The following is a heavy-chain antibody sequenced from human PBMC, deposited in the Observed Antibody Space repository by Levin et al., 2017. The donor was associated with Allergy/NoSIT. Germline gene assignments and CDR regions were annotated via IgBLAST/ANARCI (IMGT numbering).Heavy chain of an antibody. CDR2: ISFAGSHI. CDR3: ARDGLPDKSRAFDI. V-gene: IGHV3-33*01. CDR1: GFTFSAFG. Sequence: PGGSLRLSCAASGFTFSAFGFHWVRQAPGKGLEWVTMISFAGSHIHYADSLKGRFTISRDDSKNTVYLQMNSLTADDAGVYYCARDGLPDKSRAFDIWGQGTMVIVSS. D-gene: IGHD2-15*01. J-gene: IGHJ3*02.